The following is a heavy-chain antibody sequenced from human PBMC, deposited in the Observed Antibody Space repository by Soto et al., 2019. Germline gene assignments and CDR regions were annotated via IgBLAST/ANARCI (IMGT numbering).Heavy chain of an antibody. J-gene: IGHJ4*02. D-gene: IGHD6-19*01. V-gene: IGHV1-2*04. CDR3: ARDSSSIRQWLKFDY. CDR2: VNPNSGGT. Sequence: GXSVKVSFKASGYTFTGYYMHLVRHTPGQGLEWMGWVNPNSGGTNYAQKFQGWVTMTRDTSISTAYMELSRLRSDDTAVYYCARDSSSIRQWLKFDYWGQGTLVTVSS. CDR1: GYTFTGYY.